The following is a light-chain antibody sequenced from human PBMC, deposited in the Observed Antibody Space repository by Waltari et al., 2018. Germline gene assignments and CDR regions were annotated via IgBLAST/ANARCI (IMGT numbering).Light chain of an antibody. CDR2: VNSDGSH. CDR1: RGHTTTA. Sequence: QVALIQSPSAAASLGASVTLTCTLDRGHTTTAIAWHQQLSERAPRFLMKVNSDGSHTKGDGIPGRFSGSSSGAERYLTISGLQSEDEGDYYCQAWATGLWVFGGGTKLTVL. V-gene: IGLV4-69*01. CDR3: QAWATGLWV. J-gene: IGLJ3*02.